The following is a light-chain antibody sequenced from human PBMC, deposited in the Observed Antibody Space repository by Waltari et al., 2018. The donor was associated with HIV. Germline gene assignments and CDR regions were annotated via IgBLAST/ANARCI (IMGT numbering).Light chain of an antibody. CDR1: QSIGRY. V-gene: IGKV3-11*01. CDR3: QRSSTWPPRIT. J-gene: IGKJ3*01. Sequence: EIVLTQSPATLSLSPGERATLSGRASQSIGRYLAWYQQKPGQAPRLLIYEASNRATDIPARFSGSGSGTDFTLTIRSLEPEDFATYYCQRSSTWPPRITFGPGTTVDI. CDR2: EAS.